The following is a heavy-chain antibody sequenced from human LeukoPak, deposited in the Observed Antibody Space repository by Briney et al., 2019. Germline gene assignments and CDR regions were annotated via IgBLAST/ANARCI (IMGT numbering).Heavy chain of an antibody. Sequence: GSLRLSCATSGFTFSSNWMSWVRHVPGRGLDWVANIKQDGSEKYYVDSVKGRFTISRDNAKNSLYLQMNSLRAEDTAVYYCARAELSRSYAYWGQGTLVTVSS. CDR2: IKQDGSEK. D-gene: IGHD1-26*01. CDR1: GFTFSSNW. J-gene: IGHJ4*02. V-gene: IGHV3-7*03. CDR3: ARAELSRSYAY.